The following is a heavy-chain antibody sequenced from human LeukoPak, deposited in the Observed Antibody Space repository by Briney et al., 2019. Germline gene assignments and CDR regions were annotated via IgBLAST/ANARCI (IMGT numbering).Heavy chain of an antibody. CDR1: GFTFSSYA. J-gene: IGHJ3*02. D-gene: IGHD2-15*01. Sequence: GGSLRLSCAASGFTFSSYAMHWVRQAPGKGLEWVAVISYDGSNKYYADSVKGRFTISRDNSKNTLYLQMNSLRAEDTAVYYCARSSRRFIVVVVAASDAFDIWGQGTMVTVSS. CDR3: ARSSRRFIVVVVAASDAFDI. V-gene: IGHV3-30*04. CDR2: ISYDGSNK.